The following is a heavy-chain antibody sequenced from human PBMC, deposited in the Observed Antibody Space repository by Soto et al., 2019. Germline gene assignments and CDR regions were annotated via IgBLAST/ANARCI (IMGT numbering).Heavy chain of an antibody. CDR3: AKDKDWSGVYGMDV. CDR1: GFSFSNYA. Sequence: ESGGGLVQPGGSLRLSCVASGFSFSNYAMTWVRQAPGKGLEWVTAINGGSTTYYADSVKGRFTISRDNSKNTLYLQMNSLRAEDTAVYYCAKDKDWSGVYGMDVWGQGTTVTVSS. D-gene: IGHD3-3*01. V-gene: IGHV3-23*01. CDR2: INGGSTT. J-gene: IGHJ6*02.